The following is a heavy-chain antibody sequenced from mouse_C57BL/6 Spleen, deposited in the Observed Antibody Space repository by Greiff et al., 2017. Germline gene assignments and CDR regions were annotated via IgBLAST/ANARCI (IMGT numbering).Heavy chain of an antibody. CDR2: IDPETGGT. Sequence: VKLQESGAELVRPGASVTLSCKASGYTFTDYEMHWVKQTPVHGLEWIGAIDPETGGTAYNQKFKGKAILTADKSSSTAYMELRSLTSEDSAVYYCTRRGLPKDFYAMDYWVKEPQSPSPQ. J-gene: IGHJ4*01. CDR3: TRRGLPKDFYAMDY. V-gene: IGHV1-15*01. CDR1: GYTFTDYE. D-gene: IGHD3-1*01.